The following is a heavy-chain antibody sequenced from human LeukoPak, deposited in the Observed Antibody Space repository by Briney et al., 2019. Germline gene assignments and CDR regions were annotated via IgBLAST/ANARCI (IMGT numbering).Heavy chain of an antibody. D-gene: IGHD4-17*01. CDR3: ARVAGDYGPRYFQH. Sequence: PSETLSLTCTVSGGSISSGGYYWSWIRQHPGKGLEWIGYIYYSGSTYYNPSLKSRVTISVDTSKNQFSLKLSSVTAADTAVYYCARVAGDYGPRYFQHWGQGTLVTVSS. CDR1: GGSISSGGYY. J-gene: IGHJ1*01. V-gene: IGHV4-31*03. CDR2: IYYSGST.